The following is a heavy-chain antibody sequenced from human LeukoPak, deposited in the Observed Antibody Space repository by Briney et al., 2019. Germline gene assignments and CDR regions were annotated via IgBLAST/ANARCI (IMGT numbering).Heavy chain of an antibody. CDR2: ISGSGSNT. J-gene: IGHJ4*02. D-gene: IGHD2-2*01. Sequence: GSLRLSCAASGFTFSTYAMSWVRQAPGKGLDWVSGISGSGSNTYYVDSVKGRFTISRDNSKNTLYLQMNSLRAEDTAVYYCAKDGGGYCNNSSCWGQGTLVTVSS. CDR1: GFTFSTYA. CDR3: AKDGGGYCNNSSC. V-gene: IGHV3-23*01.